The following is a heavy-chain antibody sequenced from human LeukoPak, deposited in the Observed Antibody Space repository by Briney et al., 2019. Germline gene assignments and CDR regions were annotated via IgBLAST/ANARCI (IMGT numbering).Heavy chain of an antibody. D-gene: IGHD6-19*01. CDR2: ISWNSGSI. CDR1: GFTFDDYA. J-gene: IGHJ4*02. V-gene: IGHV3-9*01. Sequence: GRSLRLSCAASGFTFDDYAMHWVRQAPGKGLEWVSGISWNSGSIGYADSEKGRFTISRDNAKNSLYLQMNSLRAEDTALYYCAKAHSSGWATIDYWGQGTLVTVSS. CDR3: AKAHSSGWATIDY.